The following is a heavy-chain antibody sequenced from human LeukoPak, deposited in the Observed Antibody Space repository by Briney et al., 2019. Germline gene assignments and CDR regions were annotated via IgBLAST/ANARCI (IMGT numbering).Heavy chain of an antibody. CDR1: GFTFRSYG. CDR2: IWYDGSNK. J-gene: IGHJ3*02. Sequence: GGSLRLSCAASGFTFRSYGMHWVRQAPGKGLEWVAVIWYDGSNKYYADSVKGRFTISRDNSKNTLYLQMNSLRAEDTAVYYCARGGGAFDIWGQGTMVTVSS. D-gene: IGHD3-3*01. V-gene: IGHV3-33*01. CDR3: ARGGGAFDI.